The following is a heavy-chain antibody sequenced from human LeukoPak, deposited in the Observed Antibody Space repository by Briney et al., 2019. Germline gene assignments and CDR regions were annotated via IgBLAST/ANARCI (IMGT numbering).Heavy chain of an antibody. CDR2: IKQYGSEK. CDR3: ARDNGGGYDSSGYKPYYFDY. CDR1: GFTFSSYW. D-gene: IGHD3-22*01. V-gene: IGHV3-7*01. Sequence: PAGSLRLSCAASGFTFSSYWMSWGRQAPGKGLDWVANIKQYGSEKYYVDSVKGRFTISRDNAKNSLYLQMNSVGAEDTAVYYCARDNGGGYDSSGYKPYYFDYWGQGTLVSVSS. J-gene: IGHJ4*02.